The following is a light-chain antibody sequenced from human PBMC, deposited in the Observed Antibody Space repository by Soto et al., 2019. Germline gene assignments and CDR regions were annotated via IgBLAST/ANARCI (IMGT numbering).Light chain of an antibody. V-gene: IGKV1-33*01. CDR3: QQYDNLPFT. CDR2: DAS. CDR1: RAISTY. J-gene: IGKJ3*01. Sequence: DIQMTSSPPSLSELVEDKVPFTSQGGRAISTYLNWYQKNPGKAPKLLIYDASNLETGVPSRFSGSGSGTDFTFTISSLQPEDIATYYCQQYDNLPFTFGPGTKVDIK.